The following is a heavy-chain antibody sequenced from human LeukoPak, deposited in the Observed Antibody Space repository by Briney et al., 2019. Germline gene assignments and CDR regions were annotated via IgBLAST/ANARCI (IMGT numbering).Heavy chain of an antibody. D-gene: IGHD3-10*01. J-gene: IGHJ4*02. CDR2: INHSGSI. Sequence: PSETLSLTCAVYGGSFSGYYWSWIRQPPGKGLEWIGEINHSGSINYNPSLKSRVTISVDTSKNQFSLKLSSVTAADTAVYYCARGSPDYYGSGSYYKYWGQGTLVTVSS. CDR3: ARGSPDYYGSGSYYKY. V-gene: IGHV4-34*01. CDR1: GGSFSGYY.